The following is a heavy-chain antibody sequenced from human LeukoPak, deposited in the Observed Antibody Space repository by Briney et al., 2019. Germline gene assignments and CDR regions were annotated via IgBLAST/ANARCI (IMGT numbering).Heavy chain of an antibody. Sequence: SETLSLTCTVSGYSISSGYYWGWIRPPPGKGLEWIGSIYHSGSTYYNPSLKSRVTISVDTSKNQFSLKLSSVTAADTAVYYCATFWGSYRHFDYWSQGTLVTVSS. J-gene: IGHJ4*02. CDR2: IYHSGST. D-gene: IGHD3-16*02. CDR3: ATFWGSYRHFDY. CDR1: GYSISSGYY. V-gene: IGHV4-38-2*02.